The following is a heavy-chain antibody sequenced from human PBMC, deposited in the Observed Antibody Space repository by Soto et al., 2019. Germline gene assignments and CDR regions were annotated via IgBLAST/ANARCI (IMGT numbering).Heavy chain of an antibody. CDR3: ASLSVITGTSYYYGMDV. Sequence: PSETLSITCTLYGGYISISSYYWGGIRQPPGKGLEWIGSIYYSGSTYYNPSLKSRVTISVDTSKNQFSLKLSSVTAADTAVYYCASLSVITGTSYYYGMDVWGQGTTVTVSS. D-gene: IGHD1-20*01. CDR2: IYYSGST. CDR1: GGYISISSYY. V-gene: IGHV4-39*01. J-gene: IGHJ6*01.